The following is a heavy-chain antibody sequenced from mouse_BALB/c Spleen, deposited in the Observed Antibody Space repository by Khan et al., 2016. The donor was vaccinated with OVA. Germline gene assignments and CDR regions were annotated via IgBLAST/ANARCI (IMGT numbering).Heavy chain of an antibody. CDR3: ARMKPYWYFDL. CDR1: GYTFTNYV. V-gene: IGHV9-3-1*01. Sequence: QIQLVQSGPELKKPGETVKISCKASGYTFTNYVMNWVKQAPGKGLKWMGWINTYTGEPTYADDFKGRFAFSLETSASTAYLQINNLKNEDTAKYFCARMKPYWYFDLWGAGTTVTVSS. CDR2: INTYTGEP. J-gene: IGHJ1*01.